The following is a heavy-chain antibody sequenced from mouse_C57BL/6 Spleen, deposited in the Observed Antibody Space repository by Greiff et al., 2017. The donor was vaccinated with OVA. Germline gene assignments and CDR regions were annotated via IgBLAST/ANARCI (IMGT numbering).Heavy chain of an antibody. V-gene: IGHV2-9*01. J-gene: IGHJ4*01. D-gene: IGHD2-1*01. CDR3: AKHLYGNYDAMDC. CDR1: GFSFTSYG. CDR2: IWGGGST. Sequence: VMLVESGPGLVAPSPCLSITCTVSGFSFTSYGVDWVRQPPGKGLEWLGVIWGGGSTNYNSALMSRLSISKDNSKSQVFLKMNSLQTDDTAMYYCAKHLYGNYDAMDCWGQGPSVTVSS.